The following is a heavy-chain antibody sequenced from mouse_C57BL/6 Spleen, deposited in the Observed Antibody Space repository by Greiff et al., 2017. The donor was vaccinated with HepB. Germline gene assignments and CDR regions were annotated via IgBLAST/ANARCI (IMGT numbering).Heavy chain of an antibody. V-gene: IGHV2-5*01. CDR3: AKTVVDWYFDV. D-gene: IGHD1-1*01. J-gene: IGHJ1*03. CDR1: GFSLTSYG. Sequence: VQLQESGPGLVQPSQSLSITCTVSGFSLTSYGVHWVRQSPGKGLEWLGVIWRGGSTDYNAAFMSRLSITKDNTKRQDVFKMNSLQADDAAIYYCAKTVVDWYFDVWGTGTTVTVSS. CDR2: IWRGGST.